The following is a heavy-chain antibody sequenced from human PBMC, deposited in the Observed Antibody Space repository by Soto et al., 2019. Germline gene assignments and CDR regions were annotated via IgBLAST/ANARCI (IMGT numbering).Heavy chain of an antibody. V-gene: IGHV4-30-4*01. CDR2: IYYSGST. J-gene: IGHJ6*02. D-gene: IGHD5-18*01. CDR1: GGSISSGDYY. CDR3: ARDYVDTANHYYYGMDV. Sequence: PWETLSLTCTVSGGSISSGDYYWSWILQPPGKGLEWIGYIYYSGSTSYNPSLKSRVTISVDTSKNQCSLKLNSVTAADTAVYYCARDYVDTANHYYYGMDVWGQGTTVTVSS.